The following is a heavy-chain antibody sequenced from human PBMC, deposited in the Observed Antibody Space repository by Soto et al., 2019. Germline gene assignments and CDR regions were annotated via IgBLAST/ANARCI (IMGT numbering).Heavy chain of an antibody. CDR1: GVSVSSNLAS. CDR2: TYYRSKWYS. CDR3: ARAWTATAGWANWFDR. J-gene: IGHJ5*02. Sequence: SQTLSLTCVISGVSVSSNLASWSWIRQSPSRGLEWLGRTYYRSKWYSYYAQSVKSRITINPDTSKNQFFLNLSSVTAADTAVYYCARAWTATAGWANWFDRWGQGTLVTVSS. D-gene: IGHD6-13*01. V-gene: IGHV6-1*01.